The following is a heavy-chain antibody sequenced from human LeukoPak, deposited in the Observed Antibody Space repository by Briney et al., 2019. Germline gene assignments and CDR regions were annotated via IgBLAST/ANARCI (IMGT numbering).Heavy chain of an antibody. Sequence: GGSLRLSCAASAFTFSDYSMNWVRQAPGKGLEWISYIDTSSSTMYYADSVMGRFTISRDNAKESLYLQMNSLRADDTAVYYCAKDLGRYRNNFFDYWGQGNLVTVSS. CDR1: AFTFSDYS. V-gene: IGHV3-48*01. CDR3: AKDLGRYRNNFFDY. D-gene: IGHD1-26*01. J-gene: IGHJ4*02. CDR2: IDTSSSTM.